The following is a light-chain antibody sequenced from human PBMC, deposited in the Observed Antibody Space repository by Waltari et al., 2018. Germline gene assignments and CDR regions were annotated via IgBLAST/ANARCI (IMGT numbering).Light chain of an antibody. CDR1: SSDIGGYNY. V-gene: IGLV2-14*03. Sequence: QSALTQPASVSGSPGQSITISCTGTSSDIGGYNYVSWYQQHPGKAPKLMIYDVTKRPSWVSVRFSGSKSGNTAALTISGLQAEDEADYYCSSYTSTSTLGIFGGGTKLTVL. J-gene: IGLJ2*01. CDR2: DVT. CDR3: SSYTSTSTLGI.